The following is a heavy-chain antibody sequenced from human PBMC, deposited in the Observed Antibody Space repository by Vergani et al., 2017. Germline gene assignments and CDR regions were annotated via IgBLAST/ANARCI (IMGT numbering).Heavy chain of an antibody. V-gene: IGHV4-39*01. CDR3: ARSSCGGDCYEFDY. CDR2: FSKGGTT. Sequence: QVQLQQWGPGLMKPSETLSLTCTVSGGSVDNRDYYWGWIRRPPGKGLEWIGSFSKGGTTSLHPSVKSRVAISSDTAKNRFSLKLTSVSAADTAVYYCARSSCGGDCYEFDYWGQGILVTVSS. CDR1: GGSVDNRDYY. J-gene: IGHJ4*02. D-gene: IGHD2-21*02.